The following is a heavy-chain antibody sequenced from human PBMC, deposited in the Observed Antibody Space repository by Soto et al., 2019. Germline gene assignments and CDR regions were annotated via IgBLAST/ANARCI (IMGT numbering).Heavy chain of an antibody. Sequence: PGGSLRLSCAASGFTFSSCGMHWVRQAPGKGLEWVAVISYDGSNKYYADSVKGRFTSSRDNSKNTLYLQMNSLRAEDTAVYYCAKAPRLSITMIVVVHPPDYWGQGTLVTVSS. CDR1: GFTFSSCG. CDR2: ISYDGSNK. V-gene: IGHV3-30*18. J-gene: IGHJ4*02. CDR3: AKAPRLSITMIVVVHPPDY. D-gene: IGHD3-22*01.